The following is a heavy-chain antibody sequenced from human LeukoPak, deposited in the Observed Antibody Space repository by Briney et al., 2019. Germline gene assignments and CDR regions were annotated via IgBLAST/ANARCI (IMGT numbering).Heavy chain of an antibody. J-gene: IGHJ4*02. Sequence: PPETLSLTCTVSGGSISSSSYYWGWIRQPPGKGLEWIGSIYYSGSTYYNPSLKSRVTISVDTSKNQFSLKLSSVTAADTAVYYCARLIGDYYDSSGYYHHFDYWGQGTLVTVSS. D-gene: IGHD3-22*01. CDR1: GGSISSSSYY. CDR3: ARLIGDYYDSSGYYHHFDY. V-gene: IGHV4-39*01. CDR2: IYYSGST.